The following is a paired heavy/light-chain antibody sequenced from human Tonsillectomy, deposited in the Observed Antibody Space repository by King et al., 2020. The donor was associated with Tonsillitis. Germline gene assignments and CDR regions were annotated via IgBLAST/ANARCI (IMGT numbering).Heavy chain of an antibody. J-gene: IGHJ6*02. CDR1: GFSFSGFD. D-gene: IGHD3-3*01. CDR2: ISFDGGTA. V-gene: IGHV3-30*19. CDR3: ARDVLSPAGHRFWSAMDV. Sequence: QVQLVESGGRVVQPGTSLRLSCATSGFSFSGFDMHWVRQAPGKGLEWVALISFDGGTAYYADSVKGRFTVSRDNFDNKLFLQMNSLRPEDTALFYCARDVLSPAGHRFWSAMDVWGQGTTVTVSS.
Light chain of an antibody. V-gene: IGLV2-23*01. J-gene: IGLJ1*01. CDR3: CLYAATGLPSYV. Sequence: QSALIQPASMSGSPGQSITISCTGSGTYVGGSHLVSWYQQHPGKAPKLLFYDDTRRPSGVSSRFSASRSGNTAYLTISGLQAEDEADYYCCLYAATGLPSYVFGTATWVTVL. CDR1: GTYVGGSHL. CDR2: DDT.